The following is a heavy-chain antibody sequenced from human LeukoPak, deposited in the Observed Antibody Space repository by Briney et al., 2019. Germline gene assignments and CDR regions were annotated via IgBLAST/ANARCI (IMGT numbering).Heavy chain of an antibody. D-gene: IGHD3-3*01. CDR1: GGSISSHY. V-gene: IGHV4-59*11. CDR2: IYYSGST. Sequence: SETLSLTCTVSGGSISSHYWSWIRQPPGKGLEWIGYIYYSGSTNYNPSLKSRVTISVDTSKNQFSLKLSSVSAADTAVYYCARGPSVTGFWSGYYTPYYNYMDVWGKGTTVTVSS. CDR3: ARGPSVTGFWSGYYTPYYNYMDV. J-gene: IGHJ6*03.